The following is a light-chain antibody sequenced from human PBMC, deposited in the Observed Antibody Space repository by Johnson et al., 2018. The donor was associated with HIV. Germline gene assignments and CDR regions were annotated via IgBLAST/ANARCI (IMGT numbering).Light chain of an antibody. CDR1: CSNIGKNH. V-gene: IGLV1-51*02. J-gene: IGLJ1*01. Sequence: QSVLTQPPSVSAAPGQKVTISCSGSCSNIGKNHVSWYQQFPGTAPKLLVYEDDKRPSDIPDRFSGSKSGTSATLGITGLQTGAEADYYCGTWDSSLNVFGTGTKVTVL. CDR2: EDD. CDR3: GTWDSSLNV.